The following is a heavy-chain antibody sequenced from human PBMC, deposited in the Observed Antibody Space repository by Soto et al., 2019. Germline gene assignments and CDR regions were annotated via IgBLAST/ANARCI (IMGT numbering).Heavy chain of an antibody. CDR2: INAGNGNT. V-gene: IGHV1-3*01. CDR1: GYTFTSYA. CDR3: ARAPGSGYDFDY. D-gene: IGHD3-22*01. Sequence: ASVKVSCRASGYTFTSYAMHWVRQAPGQRLEWMGWINAGNGNTKYSQKFQGRVTITRDTSASTAYMELSSLRSEDTAVYYCARAPGSGYDFDYWGQGTLVTVSS. J-gene: IGHJ4*02.